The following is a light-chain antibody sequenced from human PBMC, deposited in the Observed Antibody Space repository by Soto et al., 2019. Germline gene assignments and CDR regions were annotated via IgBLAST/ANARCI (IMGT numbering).Light chain of an antibody. CDR1: QSVNSQL. V-gene: IGKV3-20*01. Sequence: IVLTQSSGTLSLSTGERATLSCRASQSVNSQLFAWYQQKPGPAPRLLIYGAFSRATVSSDRFSGSWSGTGFSLTICRLGHEDFSVYYCLDYGSSPWRFGHGTKVDIK. CDR2: GAF. CDR3: LDYGSSPWR. J-gene: IGKJ1*01.